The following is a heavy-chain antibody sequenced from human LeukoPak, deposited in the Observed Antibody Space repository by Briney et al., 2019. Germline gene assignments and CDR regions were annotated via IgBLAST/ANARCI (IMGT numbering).Heavy chain of an antibody. J-gene: IGHJ6*02. CDR3: ARGKGPPYYYYGMDV. V-gene: IGHV1-2*06. CDR1: GYTFTGYY. Sequence: ASVKVSCKASGYTFTGYYMHWVRQAPGQGLEWMGRINPNSGGTNYAQKFQGGVTMTRDTSISTAYMELSRLRSDDTAVYYCARGKGPPYYYYGMDVWGQGTTVTVSS. CDR2: INPNSGGT.